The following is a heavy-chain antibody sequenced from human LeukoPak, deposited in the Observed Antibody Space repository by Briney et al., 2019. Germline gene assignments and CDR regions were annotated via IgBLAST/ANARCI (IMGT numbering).Heavy chain of an antibody. CDR2: IIPIFGTA. J-gene: IGHJ3*02. D-gene: IGHD3-22*01. CDR3: ARREEYYDSSGPDAFDI. Sequence: GASVKVSCKASGGTFSSYAISWVRQAPGQGLEWMGGIIPIFGTANYAQKFQGRVTITADESTSTAYMELSSLRSEDTAVYYCARREEYYDSSGPDAFDIWGQGTMVTVSS. CDR1: GGTFSSYA. V-gene: IGHV1-69*13.